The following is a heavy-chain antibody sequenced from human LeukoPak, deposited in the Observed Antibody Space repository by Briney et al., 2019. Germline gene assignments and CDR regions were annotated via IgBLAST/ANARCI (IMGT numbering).Heavy chain of an antibody. CDR3: ARKISSGWYKENYFDY. V-gene: IGHV1-18*01. J-gene: IGHJ4*02. D-gene: IGHD6-19*01. CDR2: ISAYNGNT. Sequence: GASVKVSCKASGYTFTSYGISWVRQAPGQGLEWMGWISAYNGNTNYAQKLQGSVTMTTDTSTSTAYMELRSLRSDDTAVYYCARKISSGWYKENYFDYWGQGTLVTVSS. CDR1: GYTFTSYG.